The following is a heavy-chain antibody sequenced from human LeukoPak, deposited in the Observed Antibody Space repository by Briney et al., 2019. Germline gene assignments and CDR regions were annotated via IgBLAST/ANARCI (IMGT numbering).Heavy chain of an antibody. D-gene: IGHD5-24*01. V-gene: IGHV1-3*01. CDR3: ARDYLREYYGMDV. CDR1: GYTFTTYA. J-gene: IGHJ6*02. Sequence: ASVKVSCRASGYTFTTYAMHWVRQAPGQRLEWMGWINAGNGNTKYSQKFQGRVTITRDTSASTAYMELSSLRSEDTAVYYCARDYLREYYGMDVWGQGTTVTVSS. CDR2: INAGNGNT.